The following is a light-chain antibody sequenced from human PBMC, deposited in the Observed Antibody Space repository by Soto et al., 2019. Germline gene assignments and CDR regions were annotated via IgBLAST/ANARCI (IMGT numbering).Light chain of an antibody. V-gene: IGLV2-14*01. CDR1: TRDIAGYNY. CDR3: TSFSSSTSLYV. CDR2: QVT. J-gene: IGLJ1*01. Sequence: QSVLTQPASVSGSLGQSITISCTGTTRDIAGYNYISWYQQLPGKAPKLMIYQVTIRPSGISNRFSGSKSGNTASLTISGLQAEDEAAYYCTSFSSSTSLYVFGTGTK.